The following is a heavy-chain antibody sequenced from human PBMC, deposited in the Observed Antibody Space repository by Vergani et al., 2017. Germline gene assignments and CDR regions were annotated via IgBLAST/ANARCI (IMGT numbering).Heavy chain of an antibody. CDR3: ARVGDDYYIKARYYFDY. CDR1: GFTFSSYA. J-gene: IGHJ4*02. D-gene: IGHD2-21*02. Sequence: EVQLLESGGGLVQPGGSLRLSCAASGFTFSSYAMSWVRQAPGKGLEWVSYISSSGSTIYYADSVKGRFTISRDNAKNSLYLQMNSLRAEDTAVYYCARVGDDYYIKARYYFDYWGQGTLVTVSS. CDR2: ISSSGSTI. V-gene: IGHV3-48*04.